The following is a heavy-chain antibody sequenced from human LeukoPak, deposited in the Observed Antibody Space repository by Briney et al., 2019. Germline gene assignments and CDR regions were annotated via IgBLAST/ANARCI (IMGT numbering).Heavy chain of an antibody. D-gene: IGHD2-2*01. Sequence: ASVKVSCKASAYTFSDYFMYWVRQAPGQGLEWMGWISPNSGGTDYAQNFQGRVSMTRDMSINTAYMELSGLTSDDTAVYYCARGAAIVVVPAAKDNWFDPWGQGTLVTVSS. V-gene: IGHV1-2*02. CDR2: ISPNSGGT. CDR1: AYTFSDYF. J-gene: IGHJ5*02. CDR3: ARGAAIVVVPAAKDNWFDP.